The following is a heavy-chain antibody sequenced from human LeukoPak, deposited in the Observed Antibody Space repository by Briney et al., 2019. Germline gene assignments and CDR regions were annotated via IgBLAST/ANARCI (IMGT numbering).Heavy chain of an antibody. Sequence: GGSLRLSCAASGFTFSSYALSWVRQAPGKGLEWVSTISGSGDSTYYADSVKGRFTISRDSSKSTLSLQMHSLRAEDTAVYYCAKDGGEAKYCSSTSCLFYFDYWGQGTLVTVSS. D-gene: IGHD2-2*01. V-gene: IGHV3-23*01. J-gene: IGHJ4*02. CDR1: GFTFSSYA. CDR2: ISGSGDST. CDR3: AKDGGEAKYCSSTSCLFYFDY.